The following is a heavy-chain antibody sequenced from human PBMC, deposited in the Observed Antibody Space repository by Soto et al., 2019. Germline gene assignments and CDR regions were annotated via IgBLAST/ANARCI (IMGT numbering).Heavy chain of an antibody. CDR2: ISAYNGNT. D-gene: IGHD2-15*01. V-gene: IGHV1-18*01. J-gene: IGHJ3*02. CDR3: ASYSRQLLLGAFDI. Sequence: ASVKVSCKASGYTFTSYCISWVRQAPGQGLEWMGWISAYNGNTNYAQKLQGRVTMTTDTSTSTAYMELRSLRSDDTAVYYCASYSRQLLLGAFDIWGQGTMVTVSS. CDR1: GYTFTSYC.